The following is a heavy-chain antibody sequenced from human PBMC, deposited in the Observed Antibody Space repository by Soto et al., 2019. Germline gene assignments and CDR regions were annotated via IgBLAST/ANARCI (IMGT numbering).Heavy chain of an antibody. D-gene: IGHD3-3*01. CDR1: GFTFSNAW. CDR2: SKSKTDGGTT. Sequence: EVQLVESGGGLVKPGGSLRLSCAASGFTFSNAWMSWVRQAPGKGLEWVGRSKSKTDGGTTDYAAPVKGRFTISRDDSKNTLYLQMNSLKTEDTAVYYCTTLRFLEWFLLDYWGQGTLVTVSS. J-gene: IGHJ4*02. CDR3: TTLRFLEWFLLDY. V-gene: IGHV3-15*01.